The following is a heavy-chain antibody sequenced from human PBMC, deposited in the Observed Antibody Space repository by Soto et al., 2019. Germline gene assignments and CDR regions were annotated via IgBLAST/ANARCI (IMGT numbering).Heavy chain of an antibody. J-gene: IGHJ5*01. Sequence: SFTSLGIRRVIKKKGKGLEWMGVIYPGDSDTRYSPSFQGQVTISADKSISTAYLQWDSLKASDTSIYYCARDSGSHADGFDSWVQGTPVTVSS. D-gene: IGHD1-26*01. CDR2: IYPGDSDT. V-gene: IGHV5-51*01. CDR3: ARDSGSHADGFDS. CDR1: SFTSLG.